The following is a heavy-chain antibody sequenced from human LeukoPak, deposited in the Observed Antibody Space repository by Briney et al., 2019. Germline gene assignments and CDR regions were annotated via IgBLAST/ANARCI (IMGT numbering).Heavy chain of an antibody. CDR3: ARVNYDFWSGYLFDY. D-gene: IGHD3-3*01. V-gene: IGHV4-59*01. J-gene: IGHJ4*02. CDR2: IYYSGST. CDR1: DDSITMYY. Sequence: SETLSLTCSVSDDSITMYYWSWIRQPPGKGLEWIGYIYYSGSTNYNPSLKSRVTISVDTSKNQFSLKLSSVTAADTAVYYCARVNYDFWSGYLFDYWAREPWSPSPQ.